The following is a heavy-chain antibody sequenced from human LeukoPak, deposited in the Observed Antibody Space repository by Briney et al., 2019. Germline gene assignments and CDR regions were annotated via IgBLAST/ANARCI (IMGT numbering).Heavy chain of an antibody. D-gene: IGHD4-11*01. Sequence: GGSLRLSCAVSGFTFSSYTMHWVRQAPMKGLEWVSSISTSATYTYYADSVKGRFSVSRDNAKNSLYLQMNSLRAEDTAVYFCARDLEDYNNYGEMAVWGQGTLVTVSS. CDR3: ARDLEDYNNYGEMAV. CDR2: ISTSATYT. CDR1: GFTFSSYT. V-gene: IGHV3-21*01. J-gene: IGHJ4*02.